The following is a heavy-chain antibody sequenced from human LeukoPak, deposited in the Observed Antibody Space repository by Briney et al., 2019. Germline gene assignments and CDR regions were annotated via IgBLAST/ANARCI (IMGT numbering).Heavy chain of an antibody. D-gene: IGHD1-26*01. CDR1: GFMFNGYS. CDR3: ARWGLGPSLDY. Sequence: GGSLRLSCAASGFMFNGYSLTWVRQAPGKGLEWISYISAGSDYIYYTDSVKGRFTISRDNAKNSLYLQLNSLRVEDTAVYYCARWGLGPSLDYWGRGTWSPSPQ. CDR2: ISAGSDYI. V-gene: IGHV3-21*05. J-gene: IGHJ4*02.